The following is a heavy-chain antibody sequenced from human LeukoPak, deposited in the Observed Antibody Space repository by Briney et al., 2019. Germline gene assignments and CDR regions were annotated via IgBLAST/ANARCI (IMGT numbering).Heavy chain of an antibody. CDR2: INHSGST. D-gene: IGHD6-13*01. Sequence: PSETLSLTCAVYGGSFSGYYWSWIRQPPGKGLEWIGEINHSGSTNYNPSLKSRVTISVDTSKNQFSLKLSSVTAADTAVYYCARGSAAGNMRGQSGDYWGQGTLVTVSS. J-gene: IGHJ4*02. CDR3: ARGSAAGNMRGQSGDY. CDR1: GGSFSGYY. V-gene: IGHV4-34*01.